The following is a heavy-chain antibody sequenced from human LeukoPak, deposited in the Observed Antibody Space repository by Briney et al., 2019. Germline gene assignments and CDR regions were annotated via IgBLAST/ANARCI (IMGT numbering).Heavy chain of an antibody. J-gene: IGHJ4*01. V-gene: IGHV1-2*02. Sequence: ASVKVSCKTSGYTFTDYYVHWVRQAPGQGLEWMGWINPYSGDTFYAQKLQGRVTMTRDTSISTAYMELSRLTSDDTAVYYCARGREVAGTVGYWGHGTLVTVSS. CDR1: GYTFTDYY. D-gene: IGHD6-19*01. CDR2: INPYSGDT. CDR3: ARGREVAGTVGY.